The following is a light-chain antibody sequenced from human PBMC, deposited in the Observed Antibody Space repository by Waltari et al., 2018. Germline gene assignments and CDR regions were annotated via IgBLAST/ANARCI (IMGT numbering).Light chain of an antibody. CDR2: RNN. CDR1: RSNIGSNP. V-gene: IGLV1-47*01. Sequence: QSVLTQPPSASGTPGQRVTISCSGSRSNIGSNPVYWFHQLPGTAPTLLIYRNNERPPGVPDRFSGSKSGTSASLAISGLRSDDEADYYCAAWDDSLSGPVFGGGTNLTVL. J-gene: IGLJ2*01. CDR3: AAWDDSLSGPV.